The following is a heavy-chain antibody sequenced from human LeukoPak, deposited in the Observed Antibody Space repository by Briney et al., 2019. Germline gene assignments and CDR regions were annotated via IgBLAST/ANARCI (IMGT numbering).Heavy chain of an antibody. J-gene: IGHJ3*02. Sequence: SETLSLTCTVSGGSISSYYWSWIRQPPGKGLEWIGYIYYSGSTNYNPSLKSRVTISVDTSKNQFSLKLSSVTAADTAVYYCARDNPVTDAFDIWGQGTMVTVSS. CDR3: ARDNPVTDAFDI. D-gene: IGHD5-18*01. V-gene: IGHV4-59*01. CDR1: GGSISSYY. CDR2: IYYSGST.